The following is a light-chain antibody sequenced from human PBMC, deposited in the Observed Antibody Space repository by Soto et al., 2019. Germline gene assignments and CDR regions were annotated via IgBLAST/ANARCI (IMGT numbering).Light chain of an antibody. CDR2: AAS. CDR1: QTIAKS. CDR3: LQNASAPAT. V-gene: IGKV1-39*01. Sequence: DIQVTQSPSSLSASIGDRVTITCRASQTIAKSLSWYQQKPGKAPKLLIYAASTLQSGVPSRFSAWGFGTDFTLSISGLQREDLATYYCLQNASAPATFGQGTRVEIK. J-gene: IGKJ1*01.